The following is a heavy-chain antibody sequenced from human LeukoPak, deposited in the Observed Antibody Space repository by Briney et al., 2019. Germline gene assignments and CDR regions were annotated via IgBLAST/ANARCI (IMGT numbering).Heavy chain of an antibody. CDR2: ISGSGGST. CDR1: GFTFSSYE. CDR3: ARDVLVEDY. V-gene: IGHV3-23*01. Sequence: PGGSLRLSCAASGFTFSSYEMNWVRQAPGKGLEWVSAISGSGGSTYYADSVKGRFTISRDNSKNTLYLQMNSLRAEDTAVYYCARDVLVEDYWGQGTLVTVSS. D-gene: IGHD5-24*01. J-gene: IGHJ4*02.